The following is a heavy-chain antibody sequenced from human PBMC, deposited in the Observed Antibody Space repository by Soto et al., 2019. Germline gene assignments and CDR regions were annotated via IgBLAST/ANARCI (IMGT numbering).Heavy chain of an antibody. V-gene: IGHV1-18*01. CDR2: MSAYNGNT. CDR3: ARVYRITMVRGELSEY. CDR1: GYTFTSYG. Sequence: QVRLVQSGAEVKKPGASVKVSCKASGYTFTSYGISWVRQAPGQGLEWMGWMSAYNGNTNYAQKLQGRVNMTTDTSTSTADMELRSLRSDDTAVYYCARVYRITMVRGELSEYWGQGTLVTVSS. J-gene: IGHJ4*02. D-gene: IGHD3-10*01.